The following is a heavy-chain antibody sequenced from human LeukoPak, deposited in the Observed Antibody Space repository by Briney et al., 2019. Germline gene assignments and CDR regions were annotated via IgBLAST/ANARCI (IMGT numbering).Heavy chain of an antibody. CDR1: GYTFTGYY. D-gene: IGHD1-26*01. CDR2: INPNSGAT. J-gene: IGHJ4*02. CDR3: ARDMVGGSIDS. Sequence: GASVRVSCKASGYTFTGYYIHWVRQAPGQGLEWMGWINPNSGATKFAQKFQGRVTMTSDTSISTVYMELSRLRSDDTAVYYCARDMVGGSIDSWGQGTLVTVSS. V-gene: IGHV1-2*02.